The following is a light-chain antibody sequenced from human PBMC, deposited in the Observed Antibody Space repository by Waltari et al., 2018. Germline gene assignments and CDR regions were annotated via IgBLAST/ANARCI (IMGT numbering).Light chain of an antibody. CDR1: SRAVGGYNY. CDR2: EVS. Sequence: QSALTQPPSPPGSPGQSVTISCTGTSRAVGGYNYVSWYQQHPGKAPKLMIYEVSKRPSGVPDRFSGSKSGNTASLTVSGLQAEDEADYYCSSYAGSNNYVFGTGTKVTVL. V-gene: IGLV2-8*01. CDR3: SSYAGSNNYV. J-gene: IGLJ1*01.